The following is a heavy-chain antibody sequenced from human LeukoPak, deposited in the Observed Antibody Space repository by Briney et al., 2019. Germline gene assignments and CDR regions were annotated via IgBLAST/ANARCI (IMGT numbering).Heavy chain of an antibody. CDR1: GYTFTSYY. J-gene: IGHJ4*02. Sequence: AAVTVSYKPSGYTFTSYYMHWVRHAPGQGLEWMGIINPSGGSTSYAQKFQGRVTMTRDTSTSTVYMELSSLRSEDTAVYYCARGPAAGPNDYWGEGTLVTVSS. CDR2: INPSGGST. D-gene: IGHD2-15*01. V-gene: IGHV1-46*01. CDR3: ARGPAAGPNDY.